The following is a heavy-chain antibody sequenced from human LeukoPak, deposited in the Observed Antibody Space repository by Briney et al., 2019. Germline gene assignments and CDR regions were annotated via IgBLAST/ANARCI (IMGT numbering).Heavy chain of an antibody. CDR3: ARTRGYSGYVDAFDI. CDR2: IYYSGST. Sequence: SETLSLTCTVSGGSMSSGSSYWGWVRQPPGRGLEWNGPIYYSGSTYSNPSLKSRVTISADTSKNQFSLKLSSVTAADTAVYYCARTRGYSGYVDAFDIWGQGTMVTVFS. D-gene: IGHD5-12*01. J-gene: IGHJ3*02. CDR1: GGSMSSGSSY. V-gene: IGHV4-39*01.